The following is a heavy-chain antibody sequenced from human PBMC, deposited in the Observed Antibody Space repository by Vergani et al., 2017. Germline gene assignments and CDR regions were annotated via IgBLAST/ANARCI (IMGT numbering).Heavy chain of an antibody. D-gene: IGHD1-1*01. CDR3: AKKRCGTPWWRIRYFWE. Sequence: QVHLVESGGGVVQPGRSLRLSCVVSGFTSSYYGMHWVRQAPGKGLEWVAVISYDGTQKYYADSVKGRFTISRDNSKCTLYLQMNSLRTEDTAVYYCAKKRCGTPWWRIRYFWEWGQGTLVTVSS. CDR1: GFTSSYYG. J-gene: IGHJ1*01. CDR2: ISYDGTQK. V-gene: IGHV3-30*18.